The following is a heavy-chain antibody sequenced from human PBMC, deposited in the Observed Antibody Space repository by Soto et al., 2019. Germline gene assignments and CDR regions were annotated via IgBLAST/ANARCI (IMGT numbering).Heavy chain of an antibody. V-gene: IGHV3-23*01. D-gene: IGHD2-15*01. CDR2: ISGSGGST. J-gene: IGHJ6*02. CDR1: VFTFSSYA. Sequence: GSLRLSCAASVFTFSSYAMSWVRQAPGKGLEWVSAISGSGGSTYYADSVKGRFTISRDNSKNTLYLQMNSLRAEDTAVYYCAKTQDIVVVVAARYYYYGMDVWGQGTTVTVSS. CDR3: AKTQDIVVVVAARYYYYGMDV.